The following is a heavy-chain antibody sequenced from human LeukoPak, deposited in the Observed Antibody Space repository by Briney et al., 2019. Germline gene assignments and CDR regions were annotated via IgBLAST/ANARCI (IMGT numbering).Heavy chain of an antibody. Sequence: GGSLRLSCADSGFTFSDAWMGWVRQAPGRGLEWVGRIKSKTDGAATDYAAPMEGRFTISRDDSKNTLFLQMNSLRTEDTAVYYCTTATMIRGVSDYWGQGTLVTVSS. D-gene: IGHD3-10*01. V-gene: IGHV3-15*01. CDR1: GFTFSDAW. CDR3: TTATMIRGVSDY. J-gene: IGHJ4*02. CDR2: IKSKTDGAAT.